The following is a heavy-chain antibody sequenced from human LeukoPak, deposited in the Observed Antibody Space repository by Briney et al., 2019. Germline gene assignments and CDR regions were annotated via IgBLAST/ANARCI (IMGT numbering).Heavy chain of an antibody. V-gene: IGHV3-7*03. J-gene: IGHJ4*02. CDR2: IKQDGSEK. CDR1: GFTFSSYW. D-gene: IGHD3-16*02. Sequence: GGSLRLSCAASGFTFSSYWMSWVRQAPGKGLEWVANIKQDGSEKYYVDFVKGRFTISRDNSKNTLYLQMNSLRAEDTAVYYCARGANPVILWGQGTLVTVSS. CDR3: ARGANPVIL.